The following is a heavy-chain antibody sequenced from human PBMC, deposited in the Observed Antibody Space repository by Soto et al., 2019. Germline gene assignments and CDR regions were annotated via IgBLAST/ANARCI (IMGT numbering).Heavy chain of an antibody. J-gene: IGHJ4*02. V-gene: IGHV3-74*01. Sequence: EVQLVESGGGLVQPGESLTLSCAASGFPFSSYWMHWVRQAPGKGLVWVSRIKSDGSGTYYADSVQDRFTISRDNARNTLYLKMTSLRFEATAVYFCARVDGDRYAGNGYLGRHWGQGTLVTVSS. D-gene: IGHD5-18*01. CDR1: GFPFSSYW. CDR2: IKSDGSGT. CDR3: ARVDGDRYAGNGYLGRH.